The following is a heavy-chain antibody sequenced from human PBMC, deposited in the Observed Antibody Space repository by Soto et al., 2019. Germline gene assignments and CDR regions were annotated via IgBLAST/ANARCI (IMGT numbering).Heavy chain of an antibody. V-gene: IGHV3-64D*06. CDR1: RFTFSRYV. Sequence: GGSLRLSCGASRFTFSRYVMHWVRQAPGRGLEYVSGISSNDDSTYYTDSVKGRFTISRDNSKNTLFLQMRSLRVEDTAVYYCVKSATIAAAATDYFDYWGQGTLVTSPQ. CDR3: VKSATIAAAATDYFDY. CDR2: ISSNDDST. D-gene: IGHD6-25*01. J-gene: IGHJ4*02.